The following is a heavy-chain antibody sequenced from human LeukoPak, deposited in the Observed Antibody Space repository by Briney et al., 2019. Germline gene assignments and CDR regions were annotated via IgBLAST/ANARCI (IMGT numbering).Heavy chain of an antibody. CDR3: ARGYANGGDWNWFDP. CDR2: IIPIFGTA. CDR1: GFTFSSYA. V-gene: IGHV1-69*05. Sequence: PGGSLRLSCAASGFTFSSYAMSWVRQAPGQGLEWMGGIIPIFGTANYAQKFQGRVTITTDESTSTAYMELSSLRSEDTAVYYCARGYANGGDWNWFDPWGQGTLVTVSS. D-gene: IGHD2-21*02. J-gene: IGHJ5*02.